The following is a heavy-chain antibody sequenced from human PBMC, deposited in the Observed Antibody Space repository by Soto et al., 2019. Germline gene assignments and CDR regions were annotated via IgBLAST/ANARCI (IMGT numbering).Heavy chain of an antibody. V-gene: IGHV3-33*01. CDR1: GFTFSSYG. CDR3: ARDGDVNTGFGKDY. Sequence: SGGGVVQPGRSLRLSCAASGFTFSSYGMHWVRQAPGKGLEWVAFIWHDGGNKFYAESVKGRFTISRDNSKNTLYLQMTSLSAEDTAMYYCARDGDVNTGFGKDYWGQGTLVTVSS. CDR2: IWHDGGNK. D-gene: IGHD3-16*01. J-gene: IGHJ4*02.